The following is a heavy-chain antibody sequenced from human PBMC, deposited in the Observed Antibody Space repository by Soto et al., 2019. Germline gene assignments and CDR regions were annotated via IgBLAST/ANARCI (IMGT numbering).Heavy chain of an antibody. V-gene: IGHV1-2*04. CDR1: GYTFTGYY. CDR3: ARDSGDSGYYYGMDV. CDR2: INPNSGGT. Sequence: ASVKVSCKASGYTFTGYYMHWVRQAPGRGLEWMGWINPNSGGTNYAQKFQGWVTMTRDTSISTAYMELSRLRSDDTAVYYCARDSGDSGYYYGMDVWGQGTTVTVSS. D-gene: IGHD2-21*02. J-gene: IGHJ6*02.